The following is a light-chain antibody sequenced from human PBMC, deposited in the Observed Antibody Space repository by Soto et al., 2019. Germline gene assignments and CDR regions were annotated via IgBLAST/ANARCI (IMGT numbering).Light chain of an antibody. J-gene: IGKJ4*01. V-gene: IGKV1-27*01. CDR1: QAITDY. Sequence: DIQMTQSPSSLSASVGDRVTITCRASQAITDYLAWYQQKPGKVPKLLVYAASTLQSGVPSRFSGSGSGTDFTLTISSLQPEDVATYYCQKYDSGPLTFGGGTKVEIK. CDR3: QKYDSGPLT. CDR2: AAS.